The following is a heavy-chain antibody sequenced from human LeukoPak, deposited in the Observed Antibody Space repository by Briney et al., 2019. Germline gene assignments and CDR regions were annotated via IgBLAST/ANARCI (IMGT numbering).Heavy chain of an antibody. CDR3: ARALMYYYDSSGPPRDY. CDR1: GFTFSSYS. D-gene: IGHD3-22*01. CDR2: ISWNSGSI. V-gene: IGHV3-48*04. J-gene: IGHJ4*02. Sequence: GGSLRLSCAASGFTFSSYSMNWVRQAPGKGLEWVSGISWNSGSIGYADSVKGRFTISRDNAKNSLYLQMNSLRAEDTAVYYCARALMYYYDSSGPPRDYWGQGTLVTVSS.